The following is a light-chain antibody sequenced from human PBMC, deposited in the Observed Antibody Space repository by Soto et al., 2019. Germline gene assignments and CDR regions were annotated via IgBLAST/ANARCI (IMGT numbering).Light chain of an antibody. CDR2: DAS. J-gene: IGKJ5*01. CDR1: QSVSSY. Sequence: EIVLTQSPATLSLSPGERATLSCRASQSVSSYFAWYQQKPGQAPRLLIYDASNRATGIPARFSGSGSGTDFTLTISSLEPEDFAVYYCQQRSNWPITFGQGTRREIK. V-gene: IGKV3-11*01. CDR3: QQRSNWPIT.